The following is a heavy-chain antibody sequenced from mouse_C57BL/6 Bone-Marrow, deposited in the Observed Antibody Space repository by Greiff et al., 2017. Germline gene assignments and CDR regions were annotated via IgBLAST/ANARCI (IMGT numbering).Heavy chain of an antibody. CDR1: GYTFTNYW. Sequence: VQLQQPGAELVKPGASVTLSCKASGYTFTNYWMHWVKQRPGQGLEWIGMMHPNGGSPDYNEKFKSEATLSVDKSSRTAYMELRSLTSEDSAVYYCARSSDYDDYTMDYWGQGTSVTVSA. J-gene: IGHJ4*01. V-gene: IGHV1-64*01. CDR3: ARSSDYDDYTMDY. D-gene: IGHD2-4*01. CDR2: MHPNGGSP.